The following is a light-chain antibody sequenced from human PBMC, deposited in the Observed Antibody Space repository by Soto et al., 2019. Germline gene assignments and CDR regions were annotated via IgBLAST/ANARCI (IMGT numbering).Light chain of an antibody. CDR1: SSDINTSRY. CDR3: SSDVSGYSLGV. Sequence: QSALTQPASVSGSPGQSITISCIGASSDINTSRYVSWYQQHPGKDPKLLIYEVSIRPSGVSSRFSGSKSANTASLTISGLQPEDEADYFCSSDVSGYSLGVFGGGTKVTVL. CDR2: EVS. J-gene: IGLJ3*02. V-gene: IGLV2-14*01.